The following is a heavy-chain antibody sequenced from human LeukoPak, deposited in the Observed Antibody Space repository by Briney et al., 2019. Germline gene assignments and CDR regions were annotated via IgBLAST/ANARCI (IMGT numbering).Heavy chain of an antibody. D-gene: IGHD1-1*01. CDR2: IYSSGST. CDR3: ARVNWSDLRDD. CDR1: GGSISSGNYF. V-gene: IGHV4-61*02. Sequence: SQTLSLTCTVSGGSISSGNYFWSWIRQPAGKGLEWIGRIYSSGSTNCNPSLKSRVTISVDTSKNQFSLKLSSVTAADTAVYYCARVNWSDLRDDWGQGTLVTVSS. J-gene: IGHJ4*02.